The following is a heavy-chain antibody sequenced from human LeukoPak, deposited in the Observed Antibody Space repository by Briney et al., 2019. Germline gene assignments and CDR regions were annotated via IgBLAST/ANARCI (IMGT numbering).Heavy chain of an antibody. Sequence: GGSLRLSCAASGFTFSSYAMHWVRQAPGKGLEWVAVISYDGSNKYYADSVKGRFTISRGNSKNTLYLQMNSLRAEDTAVYYCARVAADFWSGYYGMDVWGQGTTVTVSS. J-gene: IGHJ6*02. D-gene: IGHD3-3*01. V-gene: IGHV3-30-3*01. CDR3: ARVAADFWSGYYGMDV. CDR1: GFTFSSYA. CDR2: ISYDGSNK.